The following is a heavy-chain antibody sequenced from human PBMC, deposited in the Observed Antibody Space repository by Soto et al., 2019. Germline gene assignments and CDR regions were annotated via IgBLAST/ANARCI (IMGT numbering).Heavy chain of an antibody. CDR3: ARDSDDFWRGYRPVYGMDV. Sequence: ASVKVSCKASGYTFTSYDINWVRQATGQGLEWMGWMNPNSGNTGYTQKFQGRVTMTRNTSISTAYMELINLRSEDTAVYYCARDSDDFWRGYRPVYGMDVWGQGTTVTVSS. CDR2: MNPNSGNT. CDR1: GYTFTSYD. D-gene: IGHD3-3*01. J-gene: IGHJ6*02. V-gene: IGHV1-8*01.